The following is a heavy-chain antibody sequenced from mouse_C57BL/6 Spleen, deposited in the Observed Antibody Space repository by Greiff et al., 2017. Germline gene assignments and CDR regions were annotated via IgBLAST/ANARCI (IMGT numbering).Heavy chain of an antibody. V-gene: IGHV5-9-1*02. CDR3: TRDGFPGGRDYAMDY. Sequence: EVQRVESGEGLVKPGGSLKLSCAASGFTFSSYAMSWVRQTPEKRLEWVAYISSGGDYIYYADTVKGRFTISRDNARNTLYLQMSSLKSEDTAMYYCTRDGFPGGRDYAMDYWGQGTSVTVSS. CDR1: GFTFSSYA. D-gene: IGHD1-1*01. CDR2: ISSGGDYI. J-gene: IGHJ4*01.